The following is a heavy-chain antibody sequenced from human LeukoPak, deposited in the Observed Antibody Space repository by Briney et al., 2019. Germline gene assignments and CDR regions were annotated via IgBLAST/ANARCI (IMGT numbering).Heavy chain of an antibody. CDR2: IRSKADGGTT. J-gene: IGHJ4*02. Sequence: GGSLRLSCAASGFTFTNAWMSWVRQAPGKGLEWVGRIRSKADGGTTEYAAPVKGKFSISRDDSKNTLYLQMNSLKTEDTAVYYCATTGYSSGWFYYFDYWGQGTLVTVSS. CDR3: ATTGYSSGWFYYFDY. D-gene: IGHD6-19*01. CDR1: GFTFTNAW. V-gene: IGHV3-15*01.